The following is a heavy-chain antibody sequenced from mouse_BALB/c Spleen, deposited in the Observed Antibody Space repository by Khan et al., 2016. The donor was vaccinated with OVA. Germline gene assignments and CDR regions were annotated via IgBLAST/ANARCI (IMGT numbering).Heavy chain of an antibody. Sequence: EVQLQVSGPRLVKPSQSLSLTCTVTGYSITTEYAWNWIRQFPGNKLELMGYINYIGNTRFNPPLNSQTSITRDTSKNQFFLQLKSVTTEDTATYYCARKEYYDYDPFPYWGQGTLVTVSA. D-gene: IGHD2-4*01. CDR3: ARKEYYDYDPFPY. J-gene: IGHJ3*01. CDR2: INYIGNT. CDR1: GYSITTEYA. V-gene: IGHV3-2*02.